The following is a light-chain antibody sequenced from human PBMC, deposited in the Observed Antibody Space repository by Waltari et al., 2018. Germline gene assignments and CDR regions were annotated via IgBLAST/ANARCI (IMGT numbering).Light chain of an antibody. V-gene: IGKV3-11*01. CDR3: QQRGNWPSGYT. Sequence: EIVLTQSPATLSLSPGARATLSCRASRSVGNYFAWYQQKPGQAPRLLIYDASIRATGIPARFSGSGSGTDFTLTISSLEPEDFAVYFCQQRGNWPSGYTFGQGTKLEIK. J-gene: IGKJ2*01. CDR1: RSVGNY. CDR2: DAS.